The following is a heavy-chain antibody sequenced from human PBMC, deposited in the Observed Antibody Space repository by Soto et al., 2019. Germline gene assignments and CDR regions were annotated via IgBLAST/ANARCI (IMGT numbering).Heavy chain of an antibody. CDR1: GFTFSNYA. CDR3: GRGDREDTAVVIGDRPGEYGVDV. J-gene: IGHJ6*02. V-gene: IGHV3-30*04. D-gene: IGHD2-15*01. CDR2: ISYNGGNR. Sequence: QVQLVESGGGVVQPGRSLRLSCAASGFTFSNYAMHWVRQAPGKGLECVAVISYNGGNRFYRDYVKGRFTISRDNSKNAVYLQMGSLRYEDAAVYYCGRGDREDTAVVIGDRPGEYGVDVWGQGTTVTVSS.